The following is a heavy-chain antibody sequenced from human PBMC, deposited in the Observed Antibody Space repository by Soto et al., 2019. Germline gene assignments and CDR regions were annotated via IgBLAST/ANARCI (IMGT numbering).Heavy chain of an antibody. V-gene: IGHV4-30-4*01. Sequence: PXETLYLTCAVSSGSISSGDHYWSWIRQPPGKGPEWIGYISHSGTSYYNPSLKSRVSISPDTSKNQFSLKLSSVTAADTAVYYCARDINGYFVLDSWGGGTLVTVSS. D-gene: IGHD3-22*01. J-gene: IGHJ4*02. CDR1: SGSISSGDHY. CDR2: ISHSGTS. CDR3: ARDINGYFVLDS.